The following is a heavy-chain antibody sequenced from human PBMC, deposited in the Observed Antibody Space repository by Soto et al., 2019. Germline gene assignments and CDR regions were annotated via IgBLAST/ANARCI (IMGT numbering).Heavy chain of an antibody. J-gene: IGHJ4*02. CDR1: GFTFSSCT. Sequence: EVQLVESGGGLVKPGGSLRLSCAVSGFTFSSCTMNWVRQAPGKGLEWVSSISSSGSMYYADSVKGRFTISRDNDKNSLYIQMNSLRAEDTAVYYCAREVQPVVRREYDYWGQGTLVTVSS. CDR3: AREVQPVVRREYDY. D-gene: IGHD1-1*01. V-gene: IGHV3-21*01. CDR2: ISSSGSM.